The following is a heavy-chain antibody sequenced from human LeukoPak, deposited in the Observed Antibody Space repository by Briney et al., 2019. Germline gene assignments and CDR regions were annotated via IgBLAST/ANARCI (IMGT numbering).Heavy chain of an antibody. D-gene: IGHD3-22*01. Sequence: GGSLRLSGVASGFTCDDYGMFWVRQTPGKGLEWVSAISWNSGIIAYADSVKGRFTIFRDNAKNSLYLQMNSLRVEDTAVYYCAKDRFFYDSGSKANWGQGTLVTVSS. V-gene: IGHV3-9*01. CDR2: ISWNSGII. CDR1: GFTCDDYG. CDR3: AKDRFFYDSGSKAN. J-gene: IGHJ4*02.